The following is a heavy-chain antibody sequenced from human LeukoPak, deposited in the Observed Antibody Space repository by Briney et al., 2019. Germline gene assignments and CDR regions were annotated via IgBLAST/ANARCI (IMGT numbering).Heavy chain of an antibody. J-gene: IGHJ4*02. Sequence: ASVKVSCKSSGSTFKTYAINWLRQAPGQGLEWVGWINPSNGNPTYAQGFTGRFVFSLDTSVSTAFLHISSLQIEDTAVYYCARDTPDGRVTKFDYWGQGTLVTVSS. CDR2: INPSNGNP. D-gene: IGHD4-17*01. V-gene: IGHV7-4-1*02. CDR3: ARDTPDGRVTKFDY. CDR1: GSTFKTYA.